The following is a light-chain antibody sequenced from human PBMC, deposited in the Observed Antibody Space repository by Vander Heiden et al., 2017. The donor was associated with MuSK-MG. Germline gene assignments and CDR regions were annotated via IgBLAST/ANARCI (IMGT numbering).Light chain of an antibody. CDR1: VLGRKY. CDR2: KDS. Sequence: YELTQPSSVSVSPGQPARITCSGDVLGRKYARWFQQKTGQAHLLLIYKDSERPAGIPERFSVSSSGTTISLTISGAQVEDEAEYYCYCATDNYLGLFGGGTKLTVL. CDR3: YCATDNYLGL. V-gene: IGLV3-27*01. J-gene: IGLJ2*01.